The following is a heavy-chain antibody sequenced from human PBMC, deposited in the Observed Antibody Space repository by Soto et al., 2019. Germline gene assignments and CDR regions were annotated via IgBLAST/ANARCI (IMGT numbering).Heavy chain of an antibody. V-gene: IGHV3-23*01. CDR3: AKGPDVMDYFYYYMDV. D-gene: IGHD2-2*01. J-gene: IGHJ6*03. Sequence: PGGSLRLSCAASGFVFRNYAMTWVRQAPGKGLEWVSAISSSAVSTYYADSVKGRFTISRDNSKNTLFLKMTSLRAEDTALFYCAKGPDVMDYFYYYMDVWGTGTTVTVSS. CDR1: GFVFRNYA. CDR2: ISSSAVST.